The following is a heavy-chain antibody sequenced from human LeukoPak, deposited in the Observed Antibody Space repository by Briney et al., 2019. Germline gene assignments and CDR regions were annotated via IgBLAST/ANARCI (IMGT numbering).Heavy chain of an antibody. CDR2: IKEDGSEK. CDR1: GFIVSRYW. CDR3: ARDLGVCSGGTCYSVYDY. J-gene: IGHJ4*02. Sequence: PGGSLRLSCAASGFIVSRYWMSWVRQAPGKGLEWVADIKEDGSEKHCVDSVKGRFTISRDNAENSLYLQMNSLRAEDTAIYYRARDLGVCSGGTCYSVYDYWGQGTLVTVSS. V-gene: IGHV3-7*01. D-gene: IGHD2-15*01.